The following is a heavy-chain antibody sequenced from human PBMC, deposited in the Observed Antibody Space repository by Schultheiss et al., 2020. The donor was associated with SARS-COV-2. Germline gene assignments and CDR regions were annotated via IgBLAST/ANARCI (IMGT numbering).Heavy chain of an antibody. D-gene: IGHD3-22*01. V-gene: IGHV3-74*01. J-gene: IGHJ5*02. Sequence: GGSLRLSCAASGFTFSSYAMSWVRQAPGKGLEWVSRINSDGSSTSYADSVKGRFTISRENAKNSLFLEMNSLRAEDTAVYYCARFYYDSSATPWGQGTLVTVAS. CDR2: INSDGSST. CDR3: ARFYYDSSATP. CDR1: GFTFSSYA.